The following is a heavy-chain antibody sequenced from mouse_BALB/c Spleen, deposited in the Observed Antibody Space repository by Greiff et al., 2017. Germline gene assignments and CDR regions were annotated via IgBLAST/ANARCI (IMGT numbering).Heavy chain of an antibody. J-gene: IGHJ1*01. CDR2: ISNGGGST. D-gene: IGHD2-4*01. V-gene: IGHV5-12-2*01. CDR3: ARHFDYHWYFDV. Sequence: DVKLVESGGGLVQPGGSLKLSCAASGFTFSSYTMSWVRQTPEKRLEWVAYISNGGGSTYYPDTVKGRFTISRDNAKNTLYLQMSSLKSEDTAMYYCARHFDYHWYFDVWGAGTTVTVSS. CDR1: GFTFSSYT.